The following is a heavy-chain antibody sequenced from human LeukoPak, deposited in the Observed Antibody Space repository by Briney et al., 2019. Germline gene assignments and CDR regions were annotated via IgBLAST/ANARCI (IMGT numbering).Heavy chain of an antibody. CDR1: GFTFSSYG. Sequence: PGRSLRLSCAASGFTFSSYGMHWVRQAPGKGLEWVAVIWYDGSNKYYADSVKGRFTISRDNSKNTLYLQMNSLRAEDTAVYYCAKDPASYDILTGYMLYWGQGTLVTVSS. J-gene: IGHJ4*02. CDR2: IWYDGSNK. CDR3: AKDPASYDILTGYMLY. D-gene: IGHD3-9*01. V-gene: IGHV3-33*06.